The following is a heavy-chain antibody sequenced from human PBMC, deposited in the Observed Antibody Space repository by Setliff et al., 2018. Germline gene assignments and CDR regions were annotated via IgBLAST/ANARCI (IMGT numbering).Heavy chain of an antibody. CDR2: VRFDGRYK. J-gene: IGHJ4*02. V-gene: IGHV3-30*02. D-gene: IGHD2-8*01. CDR1: GFVFGTYG. Sequence: GESLKISCAASGFVFGTYGMHWVRQAPGKGLDWVASVRFDGRYKVYADSVKGRFTISRDNSENTLFLQMTSLRPEDTGIYYCAKVKKPLIRGSGFDYWGRGTLVTVSS. CDR3: AKVKKPLIRGSGFDY.